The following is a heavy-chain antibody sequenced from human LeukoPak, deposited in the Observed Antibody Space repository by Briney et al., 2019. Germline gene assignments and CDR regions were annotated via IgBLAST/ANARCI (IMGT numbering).Heavy chain of an antibody. CDR3: ARRAAGGHDFDN. V-gene: IGHV4-4*08. CDR2: IYNSGST. J-gene: IGHJ4*02. Sequence: SETLSLTCTVSGGSISSYYWSWIRQPPGKGLEWIGYIYNSGSTNYNPSLKSRVTISVDTSKNQFSLTLSSVTAADTAVYYCARRAAGGHDFDNWGQGTLVTVSS. D-gene: IGHD6-13*01. CDR1: GGSISSYY.